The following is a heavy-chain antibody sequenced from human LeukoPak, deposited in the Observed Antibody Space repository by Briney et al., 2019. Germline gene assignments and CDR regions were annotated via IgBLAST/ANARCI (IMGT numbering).Heavy chain of an antibody. D-gene: IGHD3-3*01. CDR2: MNPNSGNT. Sequence: ASVKVSCKASGYTFTSYDINWVRQATGQGLEWMGWMNPNSGNTGYAQKFQGRVTMTRNTSISTAYMELSSRRSEDTAVYYCARTPARNPKFGVVILYYYYYMDVWGKGTTVTVSS. V-gene: IGHV1-8*01. CDR1: GYTFTSYD. CDR3: ARTPARNPKFGVVILYYYYYMDV. J-gene: IGHJ6*03.